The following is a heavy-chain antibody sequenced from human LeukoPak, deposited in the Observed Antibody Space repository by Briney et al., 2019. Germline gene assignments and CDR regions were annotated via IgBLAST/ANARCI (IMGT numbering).Heavy chain of an antibody. CDR1: GFTFSTNF. Sequence: GGSLRLSCADSGFTFSTNFIHWVRQGPGKGLVWVSRIGSDGSSASSADSVKGRFTISRDKAKNTVLLQMSSLRADDTAIYNCALSYDYDAPDARDIWGQGTMVTVSS. J-gene: IGHJ3*02. CDR2: IGSDGSSA. D-gene: IGHD3-22*01. CDR3: ALSYDYDAPDARDI. V-gene: IGHV3-74*01.